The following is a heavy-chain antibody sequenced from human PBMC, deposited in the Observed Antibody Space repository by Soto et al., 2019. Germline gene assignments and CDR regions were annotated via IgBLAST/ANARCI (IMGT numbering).Heavy chain of an antibody. J-gene: IGHJ5*02. CDR2: IYYSGST. CDR3: ARAGLDSSSWYVNWFDP. CDR1: GGSISSYY. Sequence: SETLSLTCTVSGGSISSYYWSWIRQPPGKGLEWIGYIYYSGSTNYNPSLKSRVTISVDTSKNQFSLKLSSVTAADTAVYYCARAGLDSSSWYVNWFDPWGQGTLVTVSS. V-gene: IGHV4-59*01. D-gene: IGHD6-13*01.